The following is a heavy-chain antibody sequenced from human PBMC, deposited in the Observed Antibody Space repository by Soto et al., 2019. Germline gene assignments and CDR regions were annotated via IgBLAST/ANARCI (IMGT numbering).Heavy chain of an antibody. Sequence: QVQLVQSGAEVKKPGSSVKVSCKASGGTFSSYAISWVRQAPGQGLEWMGGIIPIFGTANYAQKFQGRVTITADESTSTAYMERGSLGSEETAVYYCAREWGYGSGSYYSLTDWYFDLWGRGTLVTVSS. V-gene: IGHV1-69*12. CDR2: IIPIFGTA. CDR3: AREWGYGSGSYYSLTDWYFDL. D-gene: IGHD3-10*01. CDR1: GGTFSSYA. J-gene: IGHJ2*01.